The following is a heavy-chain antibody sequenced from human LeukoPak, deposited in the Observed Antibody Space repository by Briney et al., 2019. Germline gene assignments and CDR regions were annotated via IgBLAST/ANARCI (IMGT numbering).Heavy chain of an antibody. V-gene: IGHV3-21*01. CDR3: ARAPYPLRYYTDY. CDR1: GFTFSSYS. CDR2: ISSSSSYI. J-gene: IGHJ4*02. D-gene: IGHD3-9*01. Sequence: GGSLRLSCAASGFTFSSYSMNWVRQAPGKGLEWVSSISSSSSYIYYADSVKGRFTISRDNAKNSLYLQMNSLRAEDTAVYYCARAPYPLRYYTDYWGQGTLVTVSS.